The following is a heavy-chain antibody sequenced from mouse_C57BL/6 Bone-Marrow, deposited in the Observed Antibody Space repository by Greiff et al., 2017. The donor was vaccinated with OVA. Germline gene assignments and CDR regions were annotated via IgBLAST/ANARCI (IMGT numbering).Heavy chain of an antibody. D-gene: IGHD2-4*01. CDR1: GYTFTDYE. Sequence: VQLQASGAELVRPGASVTLSCKASGYTFTDYEMHWVKQTPVHGLEWIGAIDPETGGTAYNQKFKGKAILTADKSSSTAYMELRSLTSEDSAVYYCTRSYDYDGYWGQGTTLTVSS. J-gene: IGHJ2*01. V-gene: IGHV1-15*01. CDR2: IDPETGGT. CDR3: TRSYDYDGY.